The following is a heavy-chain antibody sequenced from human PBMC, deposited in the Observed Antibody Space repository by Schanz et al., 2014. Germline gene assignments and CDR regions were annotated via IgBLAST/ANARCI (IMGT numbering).Heavy chain of an antibody. Sequence: VLLVESGGGVVQPGGSLRLSCAASTFTFSSYWMHWVRQAPGKGLVWVSRIDRDGSRTNYADSVKGRFTISRDNAKSTVYLQMNSLGVEDMAVYYCARGGYSYGSGYYAMDVWGQGTAVTVSS. J-gene: IGHJ6*02. D-gene: IGHD5-18*01. CDR1: TFTFSSYW. V-gene: IGHV3-74*02. CDR2: IDRDGSRT. CDR3: ARGGYSYGSGYYAMDV.